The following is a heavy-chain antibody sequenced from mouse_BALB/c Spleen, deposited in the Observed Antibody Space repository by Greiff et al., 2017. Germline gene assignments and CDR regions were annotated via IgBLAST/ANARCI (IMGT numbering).Heavy chain of an antibody. CDR3: ARLSTMITNWFAY. J-gene: IGHJ3*01. Sequence: EVMLVESGGDLVKPGGSLKLSCAASGFTFSSYGMSWVRQTPDKRLEWVATISSGGSYTYYPDSVKGRFTISRDNAKNTLYLQMSSLKSEDTAMYYCARLSTMITNWFAYWGQGTLVTVSA. CDR2: ISSGGSYT. V-gene: IGHV5-6*01. D-gene: IGHD2-4*01. CDR1: GFTFSSYG.